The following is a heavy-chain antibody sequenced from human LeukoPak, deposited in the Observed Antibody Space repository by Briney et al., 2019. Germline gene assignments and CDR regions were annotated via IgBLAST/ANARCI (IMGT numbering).Heavy chain of an antibody. CDR3: ARLNGTYGYYFDY. J-gene: IGHJ4*02. V-gene: IGHV3-48*03. CDR1: GFTFTSYE. D-gene: IGHD1-26*01. Sequence: GGSLRLSCAASGFTFTSYEVNWVREAPGKGLEWVSYISGSGRTIYYADSVKGRCTISRDNAKNSLYLQMNSLRAEDTAVYYCARLNGTYGYYFDYWGQGTLVTVSS. CDR2: ISGSGRTI.